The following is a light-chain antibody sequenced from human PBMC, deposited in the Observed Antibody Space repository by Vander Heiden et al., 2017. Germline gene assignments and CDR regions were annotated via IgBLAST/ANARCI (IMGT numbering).Light chain of an antibody. J-gene: IGLJ3*02. CDR3: SSYTTSSTPVV. V-gene: IGLV2-14*01. Sequence: QSALTQPASVSGSPGQSITISCTGTSSDVGGYNYVSWYQQHPGEAPKLMISDVSNRPSGVSNRFSGSKSGNTASLTISGLQAEDEADYYCSSYTTSSTPVVFGGGTKLTVL. CDR1: SSDVGGYNY. CDR2: DVS.